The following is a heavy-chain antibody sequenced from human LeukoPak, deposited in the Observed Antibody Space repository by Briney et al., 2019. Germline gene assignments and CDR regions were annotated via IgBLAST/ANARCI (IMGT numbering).Heavy chain of an antibody. V-gene: IGHV3-30-3*01. CDR1: GFTFSSYA. J-gene: IGHJ3*02. CDR3: ARDSTSGSPTKNAFDI. Sequence: PGGSLRLSCAASGFTFSSYAMHRVRQAPGKGLEWVAVISYDGSNKYYADSVKGRFSVARDNSKNTLYLKMNSLRAEDTAVYYCARDSTSGSPTKNAFDIWGQRPVVPVSS. CDR2: ISYDGSNK. D-gene: IGHD1-26*01.